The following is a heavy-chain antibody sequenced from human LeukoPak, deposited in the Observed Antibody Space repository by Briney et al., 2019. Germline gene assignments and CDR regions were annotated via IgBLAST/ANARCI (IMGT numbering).Heavy chain of an antibody. CDR2: INSDGRNT. CDR3: ARAGASGWYAAAWFDP. V-gene: IGHV3-74*01. J-gene: IGHJ5*02. CDR1: GFPFNNYW. Sequence: GGSLTLSCAASGFPFNNYWIHWGRQGPGKGLMWVLSINSDGRNTKYAAAGKGRFTIARDNAKNTVALQMNSVRDDDTAVYYCARAGASGWYAAAWFDPWGQGTLVTVSS. D-gene: IGHD6-19*01.